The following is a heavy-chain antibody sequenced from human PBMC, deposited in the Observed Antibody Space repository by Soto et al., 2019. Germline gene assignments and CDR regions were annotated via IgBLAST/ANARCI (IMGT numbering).Heavy chain of an antibody. CDR2: ISSSSSTI. CDR3: ARDGVVVVAATDAFDI. D-gene: IGHD2-15*01. Sequence: GGSLRLSCAASGFTFSSYSMNWVRQAPGKGLEWVSYISSSSSTIYYADSVKGRFTISRDNAKNSLYLQMNSLRGEDTAVYYCARDGVVVVAATDAFDIWGQGTMVTVSS. J-gene: IGHJ3*02. V-gene: IGHV3-48*01. CDR1: GFTFSSYS.